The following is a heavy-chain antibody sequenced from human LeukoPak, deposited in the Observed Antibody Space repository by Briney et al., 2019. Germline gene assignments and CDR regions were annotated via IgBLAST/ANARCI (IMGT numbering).Heavy chain of an antibody. J-gene: IGHJ4*02. CDR2: IHISGST. V-gene: IGHV4-4*07. CDR1: GASISNYY. CDR3: ARESITGTTLILDY. Sequence: PSETLSLTCIVSGASISNYYWNWIRQPPGKGLEWIGRIHISGSTNYNPSLKSRVTISVDTSKNQFSLKLTSLTAADTAVYYCARESITGTTLILDYWGQGTLVTVSS. D-gene: IGHD1-20*01.